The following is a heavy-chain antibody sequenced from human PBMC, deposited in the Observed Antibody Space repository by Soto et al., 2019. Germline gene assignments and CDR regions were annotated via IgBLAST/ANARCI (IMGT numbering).Heavy chain of an antibody. D-gene: IGHD3-22*01. V-gene: IGHV3-7*01. CDR2: RKQDGSEK. CDR3: ATRPGNYYDSSGPFDY. J-gene: IGHJ4*02. CDR1: GFTFSSYW. Sequence: GGSLRLSCAAPGFTFSSYWMNWVRQAPGKGLEWVANRKQDGSEKYYVDSVKGRFTISRDHAKNSLYLQMNSLRAEDTAVYYCATRPGNYYDSSGPFDYWGQGTLVTVSS.